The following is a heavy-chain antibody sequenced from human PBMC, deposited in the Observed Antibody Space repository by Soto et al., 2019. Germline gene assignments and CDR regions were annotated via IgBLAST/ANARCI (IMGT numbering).Heavy chain of an antibody. Sequence: EVQLVESGGGLVQPGRSLRLSCAASGFTFVDYALHWVRQAPGKGLGWVSGISGNSGSIGYADSVKGRFTISRDNAKNSLYLQMNSLRAEDTALYYCAKSPSYYGDFDYWGQGTLVTVSS. CDR2: ISGNSGSI. CDR3: AKSPSYYGDFDY. J-gene: IGHJ4*02. CDR1: GFTFVDYA. D-gene: IGHD4-17*01. V-gene: IGHV3-9*01.